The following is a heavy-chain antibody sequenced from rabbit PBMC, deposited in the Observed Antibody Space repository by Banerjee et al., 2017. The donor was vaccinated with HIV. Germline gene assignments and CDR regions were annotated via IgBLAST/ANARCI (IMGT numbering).Heavy chain of an antibody. J-gene: IGHJ4*01. Sequence: QEQLAESGGGLVKPGASLTLTCTASGFDFRSNAISWVRQAPGEGLEYIGFINTGGSAYHASWAKGRFTISKTSSTTVTLQMTSLTVADTATYFCARGVKYSNLWGPGTLVTVS. CDR3: ARGVKYSNL. CDR1: GFDFRSNA. V-gene: IGHV1S45*01. D-gene: IGHD1-1*01. CDR2: INTGGSA.